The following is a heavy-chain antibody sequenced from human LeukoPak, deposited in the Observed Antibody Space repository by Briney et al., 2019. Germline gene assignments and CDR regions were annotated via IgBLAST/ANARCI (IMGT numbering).Heavy chain of an antibody. CDR2: ISSSSSYI. J-gene: IGHJ4*02. CDR1: GFTFSTYS. CDR3: AMEGYSGNYPAY. Sequence: GGSLRLSCAASGFTFSTYSMNWVRQAPGKGLEWVLSISSSSSYIYYADSVKGRFTISRDNAKNSLYLQMNSLRAEDTAVYYCAMEGYSGNYPAYWGQGTLVTVSS. D-gene: IGHD1-26*01. V-gene: IGHV3-21*01.